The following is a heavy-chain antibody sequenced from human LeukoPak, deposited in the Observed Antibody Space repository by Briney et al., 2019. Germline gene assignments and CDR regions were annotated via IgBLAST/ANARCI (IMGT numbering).Heavy chain of an antibody. CDR2: ISYDGSNK. D-gene: IGHD2-2*02. V-gene: IGHV3-30*03. CDR3: ARGLIPDIVVVPAAIGGAYYYYGMDV. J-gene: IGHJ6*04. CDR1: GFTFSSYG. Sequence: GGSLRLSCAASGFTFSSYGMHWVRQAPGKGLEWVAVISYDGSNKYYADSVKGRFTISRDNSKNTLYLQMNSLRAEDTAVYYCARGLIPDIVVVPAAIGGAYYYYGMDVWGKGTTVTVSS.